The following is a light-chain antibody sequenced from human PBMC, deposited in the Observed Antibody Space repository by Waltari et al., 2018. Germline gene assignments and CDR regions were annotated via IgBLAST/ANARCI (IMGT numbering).Light chain of an antibody. Sequence: DIQMTQSPSTLSASVGDRVTITCRDSQSISSWLAWYQQKPGKAPKLLIYKASSLESGVPSRFSGSGSGTEFTLTISSLQPDDFAIYYCQQYTSYPWTFGQGTKVEIK. V-gene: IGKV1-5*03. CDR2: KAS. CDR3: QQYTSYPWT. CDR1: QSISSW. J-gene: IGKJ1*01.